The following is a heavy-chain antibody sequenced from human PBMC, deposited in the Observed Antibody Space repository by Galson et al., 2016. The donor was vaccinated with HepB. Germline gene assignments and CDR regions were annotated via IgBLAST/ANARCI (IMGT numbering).Heavy chain of an antibody. CDR1: GFTFGDYA. CDR3: ARLYCSDGSCHDAFDL. D-gene: IGHD2-15*01. CDR2: IRSKDYGETT. V-gene: IGHV3-49*04. Sequence: SLRLSCAVSGFTFGDYAMNWVRQAPGKGLEWVGFIRSKDYGETTEYAASVKGRFTVSSDDSKSVAYLQMKSLKTEDTALYYCARLYCSDGSCHDAFDLWGQGTMVTVSS. J-gene: IGHJ3*01.